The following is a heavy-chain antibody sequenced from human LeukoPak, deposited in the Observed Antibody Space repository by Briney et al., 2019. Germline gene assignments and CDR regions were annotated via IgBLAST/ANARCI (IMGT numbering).Heavy chain of an antibody. CDR3: ATGTGATPDFDY. J-gene: IGHJ4*02. D-gene: IGHD1-26*01. V-gene: IGHV1-46*01. CDR2: INPSGGST. Sequence: GASVKVSCKASGYTFTSYYMHWVRQAPGQGLEWMGIINPSGGSTSYAQKFQGRVTMTEDTSTDTAYMELSSLRSEDTAVYYCATGTGATPDFDYWGQGTLVTVSS. CDR1: GYTFTSYY.